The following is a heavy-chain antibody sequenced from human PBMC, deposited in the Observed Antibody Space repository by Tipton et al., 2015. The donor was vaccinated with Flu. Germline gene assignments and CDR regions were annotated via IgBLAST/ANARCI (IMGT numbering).Heavy chain of an antibody. CDR3: ALGRSDSRNGMDV. J-gene: IGHJ6*02. D-gene: IGHD1-14*01. Sequence: QLVQSGGGVVQPGRSLRLSCAASGFTFSSHWMHWVRQGPGKGLMWVSRINVDGSSTWSADSVKGRFTISRDNAKNTLYLRMDSLRAEDTAVYYCALGRSDSRNGMDVWGQGTTVTVSS. CDR2: INVDGSST. V-gene: IGHV3-74*02. CDR1: GFTFSSHW.